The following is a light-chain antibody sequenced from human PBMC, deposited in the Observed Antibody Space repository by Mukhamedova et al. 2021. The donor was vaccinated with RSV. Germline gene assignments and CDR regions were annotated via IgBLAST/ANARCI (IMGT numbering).Light chain of an antibody. CDR2: SAS. Sequence: WYQRRVHGQAPKLLIHSASTLESGVPSRFRGSESGTDFTLTISNLQPEDAATYYCQQANTFPVTSGGGTKVEI. J-gene: IGKJ4*01. V-gene: IGKV1D-12*01. CDR3: QQANTFPVT.